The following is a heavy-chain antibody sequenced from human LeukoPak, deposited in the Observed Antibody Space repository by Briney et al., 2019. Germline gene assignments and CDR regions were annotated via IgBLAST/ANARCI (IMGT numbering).Heavy chain of an antibody. CDR3: ARGIGCSGGSCYSYWYFDL. D-gene: IGHD2-15*01. CDR1: GGSFSGYY. Sequence: PSETLSPTCAVYGGSFSGYYWSWIRQPPGKGLEWIGEINHSGSTNYNPSLKSRVTISVDTSKNQFSLKLSSVTAADTAVYYCARGIGCSGGSCYSYWYFDLWGRGTLVTVSS. V-gene: IGHV4-34*01. CDR2: INHSGST. J-gene: IGHJ2*01.